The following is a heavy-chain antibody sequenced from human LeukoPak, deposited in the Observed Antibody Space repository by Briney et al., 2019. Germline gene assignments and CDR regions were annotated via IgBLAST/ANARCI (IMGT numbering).Heavy chain of an antibody. V-gene: IGHV4-39*07. CDR2: INHSGST. Sequence: PSETLSLTCTVSGGSISSSSYYWGWIRQPPGKGLEWIGEINHSGSTNYNPSLKSRVTISVDTSKNQFSLKLSSVTAADTAVYYCARVSGWQRLTPRIDYWGQGTLVTVSS. CDR1: GGSISSSSYY. CDR3: ARVSGWQRLTPRIDY. D-gene: IGHD6-25*01. J-gene: IGHJ4*02.